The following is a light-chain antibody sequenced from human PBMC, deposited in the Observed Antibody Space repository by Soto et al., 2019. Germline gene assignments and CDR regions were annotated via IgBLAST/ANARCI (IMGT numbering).Light chain of an antibody. V-gene: IGKV3-20*01. CDR2: GAS. CDR3: QQFGTSLLT. J-gene: IGKJ4*01. CDR1: QSVSSSY. Sequence: EIVLTQSPGTLSLSPGERATLSCRASQSVSSSYLAWYQQKPGQAPRLLIYGASSRATGIPDRFSGSGSGTDFTLTISRMEPEDVAAYYCQQFGTSLLTFGGGTKVEIK.